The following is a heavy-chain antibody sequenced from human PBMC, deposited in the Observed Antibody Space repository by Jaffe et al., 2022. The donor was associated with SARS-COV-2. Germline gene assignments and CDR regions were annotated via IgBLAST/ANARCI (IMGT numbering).Heavy chain of an antibody. D-gene: IGHD4-17*01. CDR1: GFTFSSYS. J-gene: IGHJ4*02. CDR2: ISGSSSTI. Sequence: EVQLVESGGGLVQPGGSLRLSCAASGFTFSSYSMNWVRQAPGKGLEWLSYISGSSSTIYYADSVKGRFTISRDNAKNSLYLQMNSLRDEDTAVYYCARRGDDHGDYLSPNFDYWGQGTLVTVSS. V-gene: IGHV3-48*02. CDR3: ARRGDDHGDYLSPNFDY.